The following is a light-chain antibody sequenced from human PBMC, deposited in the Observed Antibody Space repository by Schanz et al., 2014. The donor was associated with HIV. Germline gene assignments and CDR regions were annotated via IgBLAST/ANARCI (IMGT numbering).Light chain of an antibody. CDR2: DVS. CDR1: SSDVGGFYS. CDR3: SSYTSSSTWV. V-gene: IGLV2-14*03. Sequence: QSALTQPASVSASPGQSITISCTGISSDVGGFYSVSWYQQHPGKAPKLMIYDVSDRPSGVSNRFSGSKSGNTASLTISGLQADDEADYYCSSYTSSSTWVFGGGTKVTVL. J-gene: IGLJ3*02.